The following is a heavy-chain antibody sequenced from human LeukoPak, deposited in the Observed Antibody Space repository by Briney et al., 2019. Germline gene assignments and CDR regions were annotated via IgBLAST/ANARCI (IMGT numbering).Heavy chain of an antibody. CDR2: FDPEDGET. CDR3: ATDLRGIAAAAPGSFDY. Sequence: GASVKVSCKVSGYTLTELSMHWVRQVPGKGLEWMGGFDPEDGETIYAQKFQGRVTMTEDTSTDTAYMELSSLRSEDTAVYYCATDLRGIAAAAPGSFDYWGQGTLVTVSS. CDR1: GYTLTELS. J-gene: IGHJ4*02. V-gene: IGHV1-24*01. D-gene: IGHD6-13*01.